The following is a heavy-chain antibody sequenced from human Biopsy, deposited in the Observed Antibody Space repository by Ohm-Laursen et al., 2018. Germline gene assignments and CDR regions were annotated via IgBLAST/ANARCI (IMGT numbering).Heavy chain of an antibody. Sequence: TLSLTCTVSGDSINSSYWSWIRQAPGKGLEWIGYISYSRDTNYNPSLKSRITIPVDTSMNHLSLRLTSVTAADTAVYYCARHAPSYSGSYWRYFDLWGRGTLVTVSS. CDR1: GDSINSSY. CDR2: ISYSRDT. V-gene: IGHV4-59*08. D-gene: IGHD1-26*01. CDR3: ARHAPSYSGSYWRYFDL. J-gene: IGHJ2*01.